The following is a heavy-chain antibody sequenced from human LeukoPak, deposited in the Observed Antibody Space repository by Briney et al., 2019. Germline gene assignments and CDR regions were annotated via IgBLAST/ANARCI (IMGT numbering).Heavy chain of an antibody. CDR3: AKAQLDLKMGFDY. D-gene: IGHD1-1*01. J-gene: IGHJ4*02. V-gene: IGHV3-9*01. CDR1: GFTFDDYA. Sequence: GGSLRLSCAASGFTFDDYAMHWVRQAPGKGLEWVSGISWNSGSIGYADSVKGRFTISRDNAKNSLYLQMDSLRAEDTALYYCAKAQLDLKMGFDYWGQGTLVTVSS. CDR2: ISWNSGSI.